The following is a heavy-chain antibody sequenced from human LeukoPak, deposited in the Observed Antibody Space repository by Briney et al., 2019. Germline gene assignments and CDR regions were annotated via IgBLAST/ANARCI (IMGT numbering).Heavy chain of an antibody. CDR1: GFTFSSYA. CDR2: ISGSGGST. CDR3: ARSPPIAAAGPNFDY. D-gene: IGHD6-13*01. V-gene: IGHV3-23*01. Sequence: GGSLRLSCAASGFTFSSYAMSWVRQAPGKGLEWVSAISGSGGSTYYADSVKGRFTISRDNSKNTLYLQMNGLRAEDTAVYYCARSPPIAAAGPNFDYWGQGTLVTVSS. J-gene: IGHJ4*02.